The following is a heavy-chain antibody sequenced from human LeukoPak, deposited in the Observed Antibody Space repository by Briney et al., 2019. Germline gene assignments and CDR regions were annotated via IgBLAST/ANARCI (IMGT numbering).Heavy chain of an antibody. D-gene: IGHD3-22*01. Sequence: ASVKVSCTASGYTLTDYYMHWVRQAPGQGLEWMGRINPNSGCTNYAQKFQGRVTMTRDTSISTVYMELSRLRSDDTAVYYCARVGYYESSGYYEYWGQGTLVTVSS. V-gene: IGHV1-2*06. CDR3: ARVGYYESSGYYEY. J-gene: IGHJ4*02. CDR2: INPNSGCT. CDR1: GYTLTDYY.